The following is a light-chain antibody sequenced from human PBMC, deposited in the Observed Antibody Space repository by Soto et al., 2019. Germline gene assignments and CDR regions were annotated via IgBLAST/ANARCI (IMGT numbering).Light chain of an antibody. CDR2: EVS. CDR1: QSLIHSDGNTY. Sequence: DVVMTQSPLSLPVTLGQPASISCRSSQSLIHSDGNTYLNWFQQRPGQTARRLIDEVSDRDSGVPDRFSGGGSGNDFTLKISRVEAEDVGVYCCMQGTHWPWTFGEGTEVEIK. CDR3: MQGTHWPWT. J-gene: IGKJ1*01. V-gene: IGKV2-30*02.